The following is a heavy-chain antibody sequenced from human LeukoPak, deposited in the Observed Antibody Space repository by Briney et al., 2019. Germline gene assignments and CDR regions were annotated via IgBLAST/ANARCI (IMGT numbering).Heavy chain of an antibody. Sequence: GGSLRLSCVVSGITLSNYAMSWVRQAPGKGLEWVSGISGSAGGTNYADSVKGRFTISRDNSMNTMYLQMNSLRAEDTAVYFCAKRGIVIRGLLIIGFHKEAHYFDSWGQGILVTVSS. CDR1: GITLSNYA. V-gene: IGHV3-23*01. D-gene: IGHD3-10*01. J-gene: IGHJ4*02. CDR3: AKRGIVIRGLLIIGFHKEAHYFDS. CDR2: ISGSAGGT.